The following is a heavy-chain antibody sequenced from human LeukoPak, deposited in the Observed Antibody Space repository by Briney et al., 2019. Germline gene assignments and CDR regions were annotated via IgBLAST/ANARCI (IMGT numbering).Heavy chain of an antibody. CDR3: AKGEYWDGDYDLDYFDY. V-gene: IGHV3-23*01. J-gene: IGHJ4*02. Sequence: SGGSLRLSCAASGFTFSSYAMSWVRQAPGKGLERVSAISGSGGSTYYADSVKGRFTISRDNSKNTLYLQMNSLRAEDTAVYYCAKGEYWDGDYDLDYFDYWGQGTLVTVSS. CDR2: ISGSGGST. CDR1: GFTFSSYA. D-gene: IGHD4-17*01.